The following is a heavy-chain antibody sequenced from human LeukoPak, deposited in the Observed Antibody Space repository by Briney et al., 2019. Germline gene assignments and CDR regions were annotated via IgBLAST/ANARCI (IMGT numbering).Heavy chain of an antibody. J-gene: IGHJ4*02. D-gene: IGHD3-9*01. CDR2: ICSGGST. CDR3: ARARIPRKYYDILTGTMYYFDY. V-gene: IGHV3-53*01. CDR1: GFTVSSNY. Sequence: GGSLRLSCAASGFTVSSNYVSWVRQAPGKGLEWVSVICSGGSTYYADSVKGRFTISRDNSKNTLYLQMNSLRAEDTAVYYCARARIPRKYYDILTGTMYYFDYWGQGTLVTVSS.